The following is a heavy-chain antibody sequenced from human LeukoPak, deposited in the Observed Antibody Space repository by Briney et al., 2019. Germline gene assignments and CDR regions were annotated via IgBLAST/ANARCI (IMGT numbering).Heavy chain of an antibody. CDR2: INPNSGGT. CDR1: GYTFTSYG. V-gene: IGHV1-2*02. J-gene: IGHJ4*02. Sequence: GASVKVSCKASGYTFTSYGINWVRQAPGQGLEWMGWINPNSGGTNYAQKFQGRVTMTRDTSISTAYMELSRLRSDDTAVYYCARDPGDYGDPHWGQGTLVTVSS. CDR3: ARDPGDYGDPH. D-gene: IGHD4-17*01.